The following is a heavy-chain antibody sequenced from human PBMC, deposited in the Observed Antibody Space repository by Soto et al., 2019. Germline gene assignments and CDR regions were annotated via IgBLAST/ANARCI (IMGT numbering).Heavy chain of an antibody. J-gene: IGHJ6*02. V-gene: IGHV3-23*01. D-gene: IGHD3-10*01. CDR3: AKAEWGGVRFGELLPRYYYGMDV. Sequence: PGGSLRLSCAASGFTFSSYAMSWVRQAPGKGLEWVSAISGSGGSTYYADSVKGRFTISRDNSKNTLYLQMNSLRAEDTSVYYCAKAEWGGVRFGELLPRYYYGMDVWGQGTTVTVSS. CDR2: ISGSGGST. CDR1: GFTFSSYA.